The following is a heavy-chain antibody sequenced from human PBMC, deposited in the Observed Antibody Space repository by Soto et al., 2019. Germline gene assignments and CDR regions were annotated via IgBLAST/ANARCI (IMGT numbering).Heavy chain of an antibody. D-gene: IGHD6-19*01. V-gene: IGHV3-23*01. CDR1: GFTFSNYA. CDR3: AKEGTSGLYYFDY. Sequence: GSLRLSCAASGFTFSNYAMNWVRQAPGKGLEWVSTISGSGSSPYYADSVKGRFTISRDNSKNTLYLQMDSLRAGDSATYYCAKEGTSGLYYFDYWGQGTLVTVSS. CDR2: ISGSGSSP. J-gene: IGHJ4*02.